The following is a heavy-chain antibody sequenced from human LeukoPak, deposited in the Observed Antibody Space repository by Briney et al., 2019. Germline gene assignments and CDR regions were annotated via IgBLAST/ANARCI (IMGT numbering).Heavy chain of an antibody. CDR2: ISGSSGNT. CDR1: GFTFSSYA. D-gene: IGHD6-13*01. Sequence: PGGSLRLSCVASGFTFSSYAMSWVRQAPGKGLEWVSAISGSSGNTHYADSVKGRFTISGDNSKNTLYLQMNSLRAEDTAIYYCAKPARVGAVDYWGQGTLVTVSS. V-gene: IGHV3-23*01. J-gene: IGHJ4*02. CDR3: AKPARVGAVDY.